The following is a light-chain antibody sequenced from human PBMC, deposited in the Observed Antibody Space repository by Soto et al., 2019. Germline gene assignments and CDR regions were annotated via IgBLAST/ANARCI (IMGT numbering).Light chain of an antibody. CDR1: QSVSSSY. V-gene: IGKV3-20*01. Sequence: EIVLTQSPGTLSLSPGERATLSCRASQSVSSSYLAWYQQKPGQAPRLLIYGASSRATGIPDRFSGSGSGTDFTLTISRLEPEDFAVYYCQQYKTFGRGTKVDNK. CDR2: GAS. CDR3: QQYKT. J-gene: IGKJ1*01.